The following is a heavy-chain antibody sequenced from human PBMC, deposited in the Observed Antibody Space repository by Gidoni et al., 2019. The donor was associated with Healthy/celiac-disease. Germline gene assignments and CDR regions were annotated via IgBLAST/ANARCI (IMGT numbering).Heavy chain of an antibody. CDR2: SSGSGGST. Sequence: EVQLLESGGGLVQPGGSLRLSCAAFGCTFSRDAMSLVRRAPGKGREWVTASSGSGGSTYDADAVKGLFTISRDNSKNTLYLQMNSLRAEDTAVYYCAREPMVRGFDYWGQGTLVTVSS. CDR3: AREPMVRGFDY. CDR1: GCTFSRDA. J-gene: IGHJ4*02. D-gene: IGHD3-10*01. V-gene: IGHV3-23*01.